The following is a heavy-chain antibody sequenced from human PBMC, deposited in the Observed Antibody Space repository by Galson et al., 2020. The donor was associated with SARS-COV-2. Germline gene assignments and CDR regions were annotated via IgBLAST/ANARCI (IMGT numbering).Heavy chain of an antibody. V-gene: IGHV3-30*18. D-gene: IGHD3-3*01. J-gene: IGHJ6*03. CDR3: AKDSRYYDVWSGYMIERDYYYHYYMDV. CDR1: GFTFSSYG. Sequence: GESLKISCAASGFTFSSYGMHWVRQAPGKGLEWVAVIPYDGSNKYYADSVKGRFTISRDNSKNTLYLQMNSLRAEDTAVYYCAKDSRYYDVWSGYMIERDYYYHYYMDVWGKGTTVTISS. CDR2: IPYDGSNK.